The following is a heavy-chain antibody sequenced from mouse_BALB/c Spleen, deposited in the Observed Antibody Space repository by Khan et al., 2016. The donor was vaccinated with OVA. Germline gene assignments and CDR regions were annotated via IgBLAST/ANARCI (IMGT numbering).Heavy chain of an antibody. CDR3: ARSVVDYHALDY. CDR2: ISSGGHYT. D-gene: IGHD1-1*02. V-gene: IGHV5-9-3*01. CDR1: GFTFSSYG. J-gene: IGHJ4*01. Sequence: EVELVESGGGLVKPGGSLKLSCSASGFTFSSYGMSWVRQTPEKRLEWVATISSGGHYTFYPDSLKGRFTISRDNAKNTLYLQMSSLRSEDTAMYYCARSVVDYHALDYWGQGTSVTVSS.